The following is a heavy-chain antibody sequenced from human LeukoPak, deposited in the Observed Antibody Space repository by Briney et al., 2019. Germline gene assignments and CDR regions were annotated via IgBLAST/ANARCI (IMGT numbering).Heavy chain of an antibody. J-gene: IGHJ4*02. Sequence: GGSLRLSCAASGFTFSSYDMHWVRQAPGKGLEWVAVISYDGSDKYYADSVKGRFTISSDNSKNTLSLQMNSLRAEDTAVYYCAKDIYYYGSSGYFDYWGQGTLVTVSS. CDR3: AKDIYYYGSSGYFDY. D-gene: IGHD3-22*01. CDR1: GFTFSSYD. CDR2: ISYDGSDK. V-gene: IGHV3-30*18.